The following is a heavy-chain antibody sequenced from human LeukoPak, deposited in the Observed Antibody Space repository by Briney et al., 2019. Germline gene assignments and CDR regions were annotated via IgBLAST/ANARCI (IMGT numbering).Heavy chain of an antibody. D-gene: IGHD1-26*01. CDR3: ARAGLIVGATTTSDY. CDR2: INPNSGGT. CDR1: GYTFTGYY. V-gene: IGHV1-2*02. J-gene: IGHJ4*02. Sequence: ASVKVSCKASGYTFTGYYMHWVRQAPGQGLEWMGWINPNSGGTNYARKFQGRVTMTRDTSISTAYMELSRLRSDDTAVYYCARAGLIVGATTTSDYWGQGTLVTVSS.